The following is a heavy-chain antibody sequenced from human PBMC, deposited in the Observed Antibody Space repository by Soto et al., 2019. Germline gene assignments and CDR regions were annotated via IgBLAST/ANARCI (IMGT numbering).Heavy chain of an antibody. CDR1: GGSISSSSYY. CDR2: IYYSGST. Sequence: PSETLSLSCTVSGGSISSSSYYWGWIRQAPGKGLEWIGSIYYSGSTYYNPSLKSRVTISVDTSKNQFSLKLSSVTAADTAVYYCASPKIAFYNWFDPWGQGTLVTVS. CDR3: ASPKIAFYNWFDP. D-gene: IGHD3-3*02. V-gene: IGHV4-39*01. J-gene: IGHJ5*02.